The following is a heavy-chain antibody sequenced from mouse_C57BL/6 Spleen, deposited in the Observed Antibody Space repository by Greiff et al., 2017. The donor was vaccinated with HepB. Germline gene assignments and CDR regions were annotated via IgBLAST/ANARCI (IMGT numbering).Heavy chain of an antibody. CDR3: TRTARGGAMDY. CDR1: GYTFTSYW. Sequence: EVQLQQSGTVLARPGASVKMSCKTSGYTFTSYWMHWVKQRPGQGLEWIGAIYSGKSDTSYTQKFKGKAKLTAVTSASTAYMELSSLTNEDSAVYCSTRTARGGAMDYWGQGTSVTVSS. V-gene: IGHV1-5*01. D-gene: IGHD3-1*01. CDR2: IYSGKSDT. J-gene: IGHJ4*01.